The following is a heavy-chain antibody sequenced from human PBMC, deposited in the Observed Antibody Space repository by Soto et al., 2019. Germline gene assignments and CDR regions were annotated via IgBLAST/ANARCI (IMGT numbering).Heavy chain of an antibody. CDR1: GFTFSTYW. J-gene: IGHJ5*02. V-gene: IGHV3-7*01. Sequence: GGSLRLSCAASGFTFSTYWKTWARQAPGKGLEWVANIKQDGSEKYYVDSVKGRFTISRDNAKNSLYLQMNSLRVEDTAVYYCARHYCSGGSCLFGPWGQGTLVTVSS. CDR2: IKQDGSEK. D-gene: IGHD2-15*01. CDR3: ARHYCSGGSCLFGP.